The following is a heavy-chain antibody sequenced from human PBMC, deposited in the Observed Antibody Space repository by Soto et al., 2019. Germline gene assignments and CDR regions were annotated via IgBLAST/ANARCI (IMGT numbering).Heavy chain of an antibody. CDR2: ISSNSAYI. CDR1: GFIFRSFT. J-gene: IGHJ5*02. V-gene: IGHV3-21*01. Sequence: GGSLRLSCAASGFIFRSFTMNWVRQAPGKGLEWVSTISSNSAYIYYTDALRGRFTISRDNAKNSLHLQMNSPRAEDTAVYYCTRDASRDSSARGWFDPWGPGTLVTVSS. CDR3: TRDASRDSSARGWFDP. D-gene: IGHD6-13*01.